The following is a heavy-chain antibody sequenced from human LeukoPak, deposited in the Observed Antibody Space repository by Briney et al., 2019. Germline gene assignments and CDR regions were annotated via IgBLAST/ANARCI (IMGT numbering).Heavy chain of an antibody. CDR2: IYYIGST. CDR1: GGSFSRGGYY. J-gene: IGHJ4*02. V-gene: IGHV4-31*03. D-gene: IGHD3-22*01. Sequence: SETLSLTCTVSGGSFSRGGYYWSWIRQHPGKGLEWIGYIYYIGSTYYNPSLKSRVTISVDTSKNQFSLKLSSVTAADTAVYYCARTYNSSGYYDYWGQGTLVTVSS. CDR3: ARTYNSSGYYDY.